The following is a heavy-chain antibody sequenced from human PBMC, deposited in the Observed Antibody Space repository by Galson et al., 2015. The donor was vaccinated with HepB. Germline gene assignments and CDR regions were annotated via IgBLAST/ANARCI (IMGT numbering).Heavy chain of an antibody. CDR1: GFTFSSYS. D-gene: IGHD3-9*01. J-gene: IGHJ6*02. CDR2: ISSSSSYI. Sequence: SLRLSCAASGFTFSSYSMNWVRQAPGKGLEWVSSISSSSSYIYYADSVKGRFTISRDNAKNSLYLQMNSLRAEDTAVYYCARGAALRYFDWSTPTYYYYGMDVWGQGTTVTVSS. V-gene: IGHV3-21*01. CDR3: ARGAALRYFDWSTPTYYYYGMDV.